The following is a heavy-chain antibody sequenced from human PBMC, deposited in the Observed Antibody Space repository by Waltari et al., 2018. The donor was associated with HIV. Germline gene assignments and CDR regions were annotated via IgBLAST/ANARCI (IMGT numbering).Heavy chain of an antibody. V-gene: IGHV4-4*02. CDR1: GGSISSSNW. D-gene: IGHD3-22*01. CDR3: AGSHSSGSSVYYGMDV. Sequence: QVQLQESGPGLVKPSGTLSLTCAVPGGSISSSNWWSWVRQPPGKGLEWTWEIDHSGSTNYNPSLKSRVTISVDKSKNQFSLKLSSVTAADTAVYYCAGSHSSGSSVYYGMDVWGQGTTVTVSS. CDR2: IDHSGST. J-gene: IGHJ6*02.